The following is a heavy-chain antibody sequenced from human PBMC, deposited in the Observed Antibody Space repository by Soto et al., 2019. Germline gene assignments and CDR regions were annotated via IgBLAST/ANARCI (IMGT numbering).Heavy chain of an antibody. V-gene: IGHV1-18*01. J-gene: IGHJ4*02. D-gene: IGHD5-18*01. CDR1: GYTFTSYG. CDR2: ITAYNGNT. CDR3: AKRRGYSNGEFDY. Sequence: QVQLVQSGAEVKKPGASVKVSCKASGYTFTSYGISWVRQAPGQGLEWMGWITAYNGNTNYAQKLQGTVTITTDTSTSTASMEMRSLRPDDTAVYYCAKRRGYSNGEFDYWGQVNLVTVSS.